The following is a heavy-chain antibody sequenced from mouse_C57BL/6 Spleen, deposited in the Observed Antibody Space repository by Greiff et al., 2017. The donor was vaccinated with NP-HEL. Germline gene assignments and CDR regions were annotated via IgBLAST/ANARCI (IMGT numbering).Heavy chain of an antibody. J-gene: IGHJ2*01. CDR1: GYAFTNYL. Sequence: VQLQQSGAELVRPGTSVKVSCKASGYAFTNYLIEWVKQRPGQGLEWIGVINPGSGGTNYNEKFKGKATLTADKSSSTAYMQLSSLTSEDSAVYFCAREEYDGYSYYFDYWGQGTTLTVSS. CDR3: AREEYDGYSYYFDY. CDR2: INPGSGGT. D-gene: IGHD2-3*01. V-gene: IGHV1-54*01.